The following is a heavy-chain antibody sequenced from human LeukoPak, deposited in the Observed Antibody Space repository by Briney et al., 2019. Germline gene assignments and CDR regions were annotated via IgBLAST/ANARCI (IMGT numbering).Heavy chain of an antibody. CDR1: GFTFYDYG. CDR2: INWNGGST. J-gene: IGHJ6*03. CDR3: ARESGYDYLSPMDV. Sequence: SGGSLRLSCAASGFTFYDYGMSWVRQAPGKGLEWVSGINWNGGSTGYADSVKGRFTISRDNAKNSLYLQMNSPRAEDTALYYCARESGYDYLSPMDVWGKGTTVTVSS. D-gene: IGHD5-12*01. V-gene: IGHV3-20*04.